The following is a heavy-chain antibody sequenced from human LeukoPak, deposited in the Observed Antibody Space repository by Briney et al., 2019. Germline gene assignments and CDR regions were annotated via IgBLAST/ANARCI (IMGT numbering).Heavy chain of an antibody. D-gene: IGHD6-13*01. CDR2: MNQDGSEK. Sequence: GGSLRLSCTASGFIFSKYWMSWVRQAPGKGLEWVANMNQDGSEKYYVDSVKGRFTISRDNAKNSLYLQMNSLRAEDTAVYYCASGSFIDVWGQGTTVIVSS. V-gene: IGHV3-7*02. CDR3: ASGSFIDV. CDR1: GFIFSKYW. J-gene: IGHJ6*02.